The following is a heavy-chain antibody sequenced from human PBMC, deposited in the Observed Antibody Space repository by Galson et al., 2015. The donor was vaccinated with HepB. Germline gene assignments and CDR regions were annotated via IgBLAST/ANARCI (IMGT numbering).Heavy chain of an antibody. CDR1: GFTFDDYA. V-gene: IGHV3-9*01. Sequence: SLRLSCAASGFTFDDYAMHWVRQAPGKGLEWVSGISWNSGSIGYADSVKGRFTISRDNAKNSLYLQMNSLRAEDTALYYCAKDIDFWSGHFDYWGQGTLVTVSS. D-gene: IGHD3-3*01. CDR2: ISWNSGSI. J-gene: IGHJ4*02. CDR3: AKDIDFWSGHFDY.